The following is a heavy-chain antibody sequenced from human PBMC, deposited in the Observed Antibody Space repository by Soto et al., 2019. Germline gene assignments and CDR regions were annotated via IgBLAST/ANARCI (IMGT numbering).Heavy chain of an antibody. CDR2: ISSSSSYI. CDR3: ARVQCTGGSCFSSYYYYYGMDV. Sequence: GGSLRLSCAASGFTFSSYSMNWVRQAPGKGLEWVSSISSSSSYIYYADSVKGRFTISRDNSKNTVYLQMNSLRAEDTAVYYCARVQCTGGSCFSSYYYYYGMDVWGQGTTVTVSS. D-gene: IGHD2-15*01. CDR1: GFTFSSYS. J-gene: IGHJ6*02. V-gene: IGHV3-21*04.